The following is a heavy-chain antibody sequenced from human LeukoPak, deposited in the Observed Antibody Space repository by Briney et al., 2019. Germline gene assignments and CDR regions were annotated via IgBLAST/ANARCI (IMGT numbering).Heavy chain of an antibody. CDR3: AKDFRSGYSYAYDY. D-gene: IGHD5-18*01. CDR1: GFTFSSYG. CDR2: ISYDGSNK. Sequence: GSLRLSCAASGFTFSSYGMHWVRQAPGKGLEWVAVISYDGSNKYYADSVKGRFTISRDNSKNTLYLQMNSLRAEDTAVYYCAKDFRSGYSYAYDYWGQGTLVTVSS. V-gene: IGHV3-30*18. J-gene: IGHJ4*02.